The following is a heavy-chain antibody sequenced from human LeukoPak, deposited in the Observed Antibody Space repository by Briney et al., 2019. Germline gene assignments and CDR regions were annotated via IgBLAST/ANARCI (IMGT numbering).Heavy chain of an antibody. D-gene: IGHD2-15*01. J-gene: IGHJ4*02. Sequence: SETLSLTCAVDGGSLSGYYWSWIRQPPGKGLEWIGEIKDGGLTNYNPSLKSRVTISGDTSKSQFSLTLTSVTAADTAVYYCTRGFSGVVARDWGQGSLVTVST. CDR1: GGSLSGYY. CDR3: TRGFSGVVARD. V-gene: IGHV4-34*01. CDR2: IKDGGLT.